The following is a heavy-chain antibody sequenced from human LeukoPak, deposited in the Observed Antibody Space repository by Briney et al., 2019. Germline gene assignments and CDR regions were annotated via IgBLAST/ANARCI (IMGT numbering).Heavy chain of an antibody. CDR1: GYTFTGYH. V-gene: IGHV1-2*02. D-gene: IGHD3-16*01. J-gene: IGHJ4*02. CDR3: ARGITRGGRIDY. CDR2: INPNRGGT. Sequence: GSVKVSCKASGYTFTGYHIHWVRQVPGLGLEWMGWINPNRGGTNYAQKFQGRVTMTRDTSISTAYMELSRLTSDDTAVYYCARGITRGGRIDYWGQGTLVTVSS.